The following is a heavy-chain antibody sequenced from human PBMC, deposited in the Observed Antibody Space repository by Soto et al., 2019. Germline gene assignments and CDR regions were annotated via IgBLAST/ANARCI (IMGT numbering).Heavy chain of an antibody. CDR3: ARCYCSVGSCFTCWHFDL. D-gene: IGHD2-15*01. CDR2: ISIEKGDT. V-gene: IGHV1-18*01. CDR1: GYSFDTFG. Sequence: QVQVVQSGAEVKKPGASVKVACKASGYSFDTFGMSWVRQAPGQGLEWMGWISIEKGDTNSAQKFQDRVNMTTDTSTSTAYMELRSLTSDDTAVYYCARCYCSVGSCFTCWHFDLWGRGTLVTVSS. J-gene: IGHJ2*01.